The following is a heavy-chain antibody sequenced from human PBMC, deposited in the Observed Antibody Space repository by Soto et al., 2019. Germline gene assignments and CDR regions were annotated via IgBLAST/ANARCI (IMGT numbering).Heavy chain of an antibody. D-gene: IGHD3-22*01. J-gene: IGHJ4*02. CDR1: GYNLSTYT. CDR3: AGGYFDHFFDF. CDR2: ISAENGNT. Sequence: QVHLVQSGGEVKKPGASVIVSCKTSGYNLSTYTINWVRQAPGHGLEWIGWISAENGNTDYPRKFQGRVTVTMDTSTATIDLDVMNLRDDDTAVYYCAGGYFDHFFDFWGQGTLVTVSS. V-gene: IGHV1-18*04.